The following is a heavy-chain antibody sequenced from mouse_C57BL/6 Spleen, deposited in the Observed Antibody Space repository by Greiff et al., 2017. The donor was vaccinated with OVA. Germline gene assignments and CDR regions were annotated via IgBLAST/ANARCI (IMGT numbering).Heavy chain of an antibody. Sequence: VQLQQSGPELVKPGASVKISCKASGYAFSSSWMNWVKQRPGKGLEWIGRIYPGDGDTNYNGKFKGKATLTADKSSSTAYMQRSSLTSEDSAVYFCARRGNYYGSFYFDYWGQGTTLTVSS. V-gene: IGHV1-82*01. D-gene: IGHD1-1*01. CDR2: IYPGDGDT. J-gene: IGHJ2*01. CDR1: GYAFSSSW. CDR3: ARRGNYYGSFYFDY.